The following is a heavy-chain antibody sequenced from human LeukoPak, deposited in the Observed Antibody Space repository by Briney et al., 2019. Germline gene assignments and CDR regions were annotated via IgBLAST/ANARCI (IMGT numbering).Heavy chain of an antibody. V-gene: IGHV1-18*04. CDR2: ISAYNGNT. CDR3: ARDSGSYRMGIDAFDI. Sequence: ASVKVSCKASGYTFTGYYMHWVRQAPGQGLDWMGWISAYNGNTNYAQKLRGRVTMTTDTSTSTAYMELRSLRSDDTAVYYCARDSGSYRMGIDAFDIWGQGTMVTVSS. CDR1: GYTFTGYY. J-gene: IGHJ3*02. D-gene: IGHD1-26*01.